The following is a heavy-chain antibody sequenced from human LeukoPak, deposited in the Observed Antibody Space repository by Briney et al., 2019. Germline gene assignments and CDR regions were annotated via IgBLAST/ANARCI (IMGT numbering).Heavy chain of an antibody. CDR3: ARVALGPAGEYDA. D-gene: IGHD3-16*01. CDR2: ITNRDAHYST. J-gene: IGHJ5*02. CDR1: GFTFSAHY. Sequence: GGSLRLSCATSGFTFSAHYMDWVRQAPGQGLEWVGRITNRDAHYSTQYAASVKGRFSISRDDSKSSFYLQMNSLKTEDTALYYCARVALGPAGEYDAWGQGTMVTVSS. V-gene: IGHV3-72*01.